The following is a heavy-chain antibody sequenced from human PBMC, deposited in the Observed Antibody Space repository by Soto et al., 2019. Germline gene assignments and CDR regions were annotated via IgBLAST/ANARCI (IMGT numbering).Heavy chain of an antibody. J-gene: IGHJ4*02. CDR3: ARGAPRDSSGLYLDF. CDR1: GGSFIGYY. V-gene: IGHV4-34*01. Sequence: SETLSLTCAAYGGSFIGYYWNWFRQPPGKGLEWIGEINHSGTTNYSPSLKSRVTISINTSNKQFSLRLSSPIATDTAVYYCARGAPRDSSGLYLDFWGQGGLVT. CDR2: INHSGTT. D-gene: IGHD6-19*01.